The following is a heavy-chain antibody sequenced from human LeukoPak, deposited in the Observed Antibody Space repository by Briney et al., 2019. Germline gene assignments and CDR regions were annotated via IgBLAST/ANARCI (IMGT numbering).Heavy chain of an antibody. V-gene: IGHV3-30*02. D-gene: IGHD3/OR15-3a*01. Sequence: GSLRLCCAASGFTFSSYAMHWVRQAPDKGLEWVAFIRYDGNNKYYADSVKGRFTISRDNSKNTLYLQMNSLRAEDTAVYYCAKGEWGTGYYSDYWGQGTLVTVSS. CDR3: AKGEWGTGYYSDY. CDR1: GFTFSSYA. CDR2: IRYDGNNK. J-gene: IGHJ4*02.